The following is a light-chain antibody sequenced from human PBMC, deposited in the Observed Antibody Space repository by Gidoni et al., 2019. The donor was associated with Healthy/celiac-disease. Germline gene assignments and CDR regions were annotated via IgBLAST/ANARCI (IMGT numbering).Light chain of an antibody. J-gene: IGKJ1*01. CDR3: QQDGSSPRT. V-gene: IGKV3-20*01. CDR2: AAS. Sequence: EIVLTQSPGTLSLSPGERATLSCRASQRVSSSYLAWYQQKPGQAPRLLLYAASSRATGIPDRFSGSGSGTDFTLTISRLEPEDFAVYYCQQDGSSPRTFGQGTKVEIK. CDR1: QRVSSSY.